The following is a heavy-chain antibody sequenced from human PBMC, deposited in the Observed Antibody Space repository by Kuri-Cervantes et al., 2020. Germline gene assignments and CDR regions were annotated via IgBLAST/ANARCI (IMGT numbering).Heavy chain of an antibody. CDR3: ASFKVSIEEDYQYYYGMDV. CDR2: IWYDGSNK. D-gene: IGHD2-21*01. CDR1: GLTFSSYG. Sequence: GESLKISCAASGLTFSSYGMHWVRQAPGKGLEWVAVIWYDGSNKYYADSVKGRFTISRDNSKNTLYLQMNSLRAEDTAVYYCASFKVSIEEDYQYYYGMDVWGQGTTVTVSS. J-gene: IGHJ6*02. V-gene: IGHV3-33*08.